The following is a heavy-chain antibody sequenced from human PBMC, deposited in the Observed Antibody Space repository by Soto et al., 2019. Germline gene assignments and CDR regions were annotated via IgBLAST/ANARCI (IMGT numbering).Heavy chain of an antibody. CDR1: GFTFSSYN. J-gene: IGHJ3*02. D-gene: IGHD3-3*01. CDR3: ARGVFGVVADAFDI. V-gene: IGHV3-48*02. CDR2: ISSSSGTI. Sequence: EVQLVESGGGLVQPGGSLRLSCAASGFTFSSYNMNSVRQAPGKGLEWVSYISSSSGTIYYADSVKGRFTISRDNAKNSLYLQMNSLRDEDTAVYYCARGVFGVVADAFDIWGQGTMVTVSS.